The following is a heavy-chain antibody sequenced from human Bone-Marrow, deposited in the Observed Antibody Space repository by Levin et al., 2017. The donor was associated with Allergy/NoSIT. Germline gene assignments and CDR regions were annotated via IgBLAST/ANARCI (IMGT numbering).Heavy chain of an antibody. Sequence: GESLKISCKASGYTFTSYYMHWVRQAPGQGLEWMGIINPSGGSTSYAQKFQGRVTMTRDTSTSTVYMELSSLRSEDTAVYYCARDGALGDLNHDAFDIWGQGTMVTVSS. CDR1: GYTFTSYY. J-gene: IGHJ3*02. CDR3: ARDGALGDLNHDAFDI. CDR2: INPSGGST. D-gene: IGHD1-14*01. V-gene: IGHV1-46*01.